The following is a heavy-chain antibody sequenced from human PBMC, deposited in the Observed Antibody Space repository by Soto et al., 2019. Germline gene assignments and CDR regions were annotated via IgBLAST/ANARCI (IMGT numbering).Heavy chain of an antibody. J-gene: IGHJ4*02. V-gene: IGHV3-23*01. Sequence: GVLRLSCVASGFSFSEYGMSWVRQTPQKTLEWVASISGNKMTTFYPDSVKGRFFISRDNSDNTLHLQMNSLRDVDTAVYYCAKSLFVELGVADYWGQGTLVTVSS. CDR1: GFSFSEYG. CDR2: ISGNKMTT. CDR3: AKSLFVELGVADY. D-gene: IGHD1-7*01.